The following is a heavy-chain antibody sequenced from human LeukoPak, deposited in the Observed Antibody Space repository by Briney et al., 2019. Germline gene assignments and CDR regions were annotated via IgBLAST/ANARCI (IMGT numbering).Heavy chain of an antibody. CDR2: INPSGGTT. V-gene: IGHV1-46*01. J-gene: IGHJ4*02. Sequence: PGPGLEWLGMINPSGGTTTYAQKFQGRVTMTRYTSTRTVYMELSSLRSEDTAVHYCARETSDSWGQGTLVTVSS. CDR3: ARETSDS. D-gene: IGHD1-1*01.